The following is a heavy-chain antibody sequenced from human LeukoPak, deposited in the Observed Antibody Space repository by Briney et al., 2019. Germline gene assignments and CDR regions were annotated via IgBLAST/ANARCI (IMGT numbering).Heavy chain of an antibody. V-gene: IGHV4-61*09. J-gene: IGHJ6*03. D-gene: IGHD5-18*01. CDR1: GGSINSGSYY. CDR2: FYTSGHT. CDR3: ARGVHGYSYGYVPWELYSYMDV. Sequence: SQTLSLTCTVSGGSINSGSYYWSWIRQPAGKGLEWMGHFYTSGHTSYNPSLKSRVTTSVDTSKNQFSLKMNSVTAADTAVYYCARGVHGYSYGYVPWELYSYMDVWGKGTAVSISS.